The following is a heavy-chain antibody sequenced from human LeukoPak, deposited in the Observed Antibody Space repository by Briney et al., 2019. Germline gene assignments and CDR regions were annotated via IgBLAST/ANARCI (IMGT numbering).Heavy chain of an antibody. CDR3: AREGRWGMKYYFDS. Sequence: SETLSLTCNVSGGSLTTHYWSWVRQSPDKGLEWIGQVYHTGSTHYNPSLRSRFTISVDTSKNKLFLALTSVTAADTAVYYCAREGRWGMKYYFDSWGPGTRVIVSS. D-gene: IGHD4-23*01. J-gene: IGHJ4*02. CDR2: VYHTGST. CDR1: GGSLTTHY. V-gene: IGHV4-59*11.